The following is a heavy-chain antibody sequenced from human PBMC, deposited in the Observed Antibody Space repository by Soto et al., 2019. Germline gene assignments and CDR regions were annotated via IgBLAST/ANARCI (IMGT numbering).Heavy chain of an antibody. D-gene: IGHD2-15*01. CDR1: GFTFDDYA. V-gene: IGHV3-9*01. J-gene: IGHJ4*01. Sequence: GGSLRLSCTASGFTFDDYAMHWVRQGPGRGLEWVSGITWNSGKIAYADSVKGRFTIARDDDNNSLYLQMNSLRPEDTALYYCVKDSYADFHRVLSTAEYFFDCWGHGTLVTVS. CDR3: VKDSYADFHRVLSTAEYFFDC. CDR2: ITWNSGKI.